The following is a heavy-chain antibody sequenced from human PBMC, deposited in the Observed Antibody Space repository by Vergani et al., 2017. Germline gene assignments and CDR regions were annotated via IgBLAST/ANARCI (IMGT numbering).Heavy chain of an antibody. CDR2: ISSSSSYI. Sequence: EVQLLESGGGLVKPGGSLRLSCAASGFTFSSYSMNWVRQAPGNGLEWVSSISSSSSYIDYADSVKGRFTISRDNAKNSLYLQMNSLRAEDTAVYYCARARYCSSTSCQYVPLTGPFDYWGQGTLVTVSS. J-gene: IGHJ4*02. V-gene: IGHV3-21*01. CDR3: ARARYCSSTSCQYVPLTGPFDY. D-gene: IGHD2-2*01. CDR1: GFTFSSYS.